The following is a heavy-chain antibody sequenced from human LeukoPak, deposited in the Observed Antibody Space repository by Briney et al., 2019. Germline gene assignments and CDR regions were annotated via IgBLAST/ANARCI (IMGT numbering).Heavy chain of an antibody. CDR3: ARGMNWNDLSLDS. V-gene: IGHV3-53*01. D-gene: IGHD1-1*01. Sequence: PGGSLRLSCSGSGFIGGSEYMTWVRQAPGKGLKYVSVIYKGGTPEYADSVRGRFTISRDNSKNTLYLQMDSLRADDTAVYYCARGMNWNDLSLDSWGQGTLVTVS. CDR1: GFIGGSEY. CDR2: IYKGGTP. J-gene: IGHJ4*02.